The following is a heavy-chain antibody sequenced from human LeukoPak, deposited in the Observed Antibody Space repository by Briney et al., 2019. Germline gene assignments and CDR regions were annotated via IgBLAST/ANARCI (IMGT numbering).Heavy chain of an antibody. CDR3: ANGESYYYGSGGGY. Sequence: GRSLRLSCEASGFRFEDYGMYWVRHAPGKGPEWVSGITWNSGSVDYADSVKGRFTISRDNAKNFLYLQMNSLRPEDTAVYFCANGESYYYGSGGGYWGQGTRVTVSS. CDR2: ITWNSGSV. D-gene: IGHD3-10*01. CDR1: GFRFEDYG. J-gene: IGHJ4*02. V-gene: IGHV3-9*01.